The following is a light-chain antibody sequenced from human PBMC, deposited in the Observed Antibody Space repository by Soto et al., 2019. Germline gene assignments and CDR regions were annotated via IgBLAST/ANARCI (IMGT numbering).Light chain of an antibody. J-gene: IGKJ4*01. CDR1: QSVSTSY. V-gene: IGKV3-20*01. CDR3: QQYGLVPLT. CDR2: GAS. Sequence: EIVLTQSPGTLSLSPGESATLSCRASQSVSTSYLAWYQQKPGQAPRLLIYGASSRVTGIPDRFSGSGFGVDSSLTISRLDPEDFALHFCQQYGLVPLTFGGRSKGEIK.